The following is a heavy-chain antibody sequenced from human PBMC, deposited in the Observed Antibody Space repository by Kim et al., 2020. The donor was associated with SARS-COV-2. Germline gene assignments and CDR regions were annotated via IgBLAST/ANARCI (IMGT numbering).Heavy chain of an antibody. J-gene: IGHJ5*01. CDR3: AKDSGYGVNWFDS. CDR1: GFSFTIFG. CDR2: INPGGAT. D-gene: IGHD3-16*01. V-gene: IGHV3-23*01. Sequence: GGSLRLFCAASGFSFTIFGANWVRQAPGRGLEWVSSINPGGATSYADSARGRFTISRDDSKNTLYLLMNNLRVEDTALYYCAKDSGYGVNWFDSWGQGTLVTVSP.